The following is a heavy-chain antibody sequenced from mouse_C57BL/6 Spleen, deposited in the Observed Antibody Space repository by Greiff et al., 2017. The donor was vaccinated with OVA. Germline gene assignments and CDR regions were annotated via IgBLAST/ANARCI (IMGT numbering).Heavy chain of an antibody. CDR3: ARSPITTVYFDY. V-gene: IGHV1-50*01. D-gene: IGHD1-1*01. CDR2: IDPSDSYT. Sequence: QVQLKQPGAELVKPGASVKLSCKASGYTFTSYWMQWVKQRPGQGLEWIGEIDPSDSYTNYNQKFKGKATLTVDTSSSTAYMQLSSLTSEDSAVYYCARSPITTVYFDYWGQGTTLTVSS. J-gene: IGHJ2*01. CDR1: GYTFTSYW.